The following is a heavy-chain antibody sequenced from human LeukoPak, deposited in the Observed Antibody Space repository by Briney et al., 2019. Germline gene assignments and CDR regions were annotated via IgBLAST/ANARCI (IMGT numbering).Heavy chain of an antibody. CDR2: IYSGGST. D-gene: IGHD2-21*02. CDR3: ARGPATAIDY. V-gene: IGHV3-53*01. Sequence: GGSLRLSCAASGFTVSSNYTSWVRQAPGKGLEWVSVIYSGGSTYYADSEKGRFTISRDNSKNTLYLQMNSLRAEDTAVYYCARGPATAIDYWGQGTLVTVSS. J-gene: IGHJ4*02. CDR1: GFTVSSNY.